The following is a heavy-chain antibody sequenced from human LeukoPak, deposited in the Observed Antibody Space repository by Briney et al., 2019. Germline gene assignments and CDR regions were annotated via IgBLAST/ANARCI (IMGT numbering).Heavy chain of an antibody. V-gene: IGHV4-4*07. CDR3: ASGYSGYDISYYYGMDV. CDR2: IYTSGST. CDR1: GGSLSSYY. D-gene: IGHD5-12*01. Sequence: SETLSLTCTVSGGSLSSYYWSWLRQPAPKGLEWIGRIYTSGSTNYNPSLKSRVTMSVDTSKNQFSLKLSSVTAADTAVYYCASGYSGYDISYYYGMDVWGQGTTVTVSS. J-gene: IGHJ6*02.